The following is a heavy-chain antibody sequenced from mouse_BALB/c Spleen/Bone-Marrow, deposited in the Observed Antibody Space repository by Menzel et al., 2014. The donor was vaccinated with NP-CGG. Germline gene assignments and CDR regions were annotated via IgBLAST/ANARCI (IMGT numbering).Heavy chain of an antibody. CDR1: GYTFTSYW. CDR2: IYPSDNYT. D-gene: IGHD2-3*01. J-gene: IGHJ2*01. Sequence: VQLQQSGAELVRPGASVKLSCKTSGYTFTSYWINWVKQRPGQGLEWIGNIYPSDNYTNYNQKFKDKATLTVDISSTTAYMQLSSPTSGDSAVYYCTRTYEYFDYWGQGTTLTVSS. CDR3: TRTYEYFDY. V-gene: IGHV1-69*02.